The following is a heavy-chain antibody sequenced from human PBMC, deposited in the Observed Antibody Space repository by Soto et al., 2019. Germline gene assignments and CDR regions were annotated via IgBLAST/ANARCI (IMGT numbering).Heavy chain of an antibody. V-gene: IGHV3-21*01. Sequence: WGSLRLSCAASGFTLSSYSMNWVRQAPWKGLEWVSSISSNSSYIYYADSVKGRFTISRDNARNSLYLQMNSLRAEDTAVYYCATGRGFLEWFPDYWGQGALVTVSS. CDR2: ISSNSSYI. J-gene: IGHJ4*02. CDR1: GFTLSSYS. D-gene: IGHD3-3*01. CDR3: ATGRGFLEWFPDY.